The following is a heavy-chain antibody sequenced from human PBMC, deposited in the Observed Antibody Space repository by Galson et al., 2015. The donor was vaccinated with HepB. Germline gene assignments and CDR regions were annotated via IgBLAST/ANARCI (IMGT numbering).Heavy chain of an antibody. CDR2: ISESGGST. CDR3: AKVAGDWWYFDL. CDR1: GFTFSSYA. J-gene: IGHJ2*01. Sequence: SLRLSCAASGFTFSSYAMTWVRQAPGKGLEWVSAISESGGSTHYADSVKGRFTVSRDNPKNTLYLQMNSLRAEDTAVYYCAKVAGDWWYFDLWGRGTLVTVRS. V-gene: IGHV3-23*01. D-gene: IGHD6-19*01.